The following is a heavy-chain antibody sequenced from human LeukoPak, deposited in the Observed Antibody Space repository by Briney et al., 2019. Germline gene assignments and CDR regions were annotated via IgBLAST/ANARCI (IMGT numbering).Heavy chain of an antibody. J-gene: IGHJ4*02. CDR1: GGSISNYY. CDR3: ARVGYCSTNRCYDREFDN. D-gene: IGHD2-2*01. CDR2: IYYSGNT. V-gene: IGHV4-59*01. Sequence: SETLSLTCTVSGGSISNYYWSWIRQPPGKGPEWIGYIYYSGNTNYNPSLKSRVTISVDTSKNQFSLKLNSVTAADTAVYYCARVGYCSTNRCYDREFDNWGQGTLVTVSS.